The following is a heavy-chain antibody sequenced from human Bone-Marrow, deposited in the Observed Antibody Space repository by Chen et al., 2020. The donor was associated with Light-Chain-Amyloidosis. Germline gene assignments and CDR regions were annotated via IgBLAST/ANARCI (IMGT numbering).Heavy chain of an antibody. V-gene: IGHV4-38-2*02. CDR1: GYSISSGYY. CDR3: ARDLNWGWTFGAFDI. Sequence: QVQLQESGPGLVKPSETLSLTCAVSGYSISSGYYWGWIRQPPGKGLEWIGSIYHSGSTYYNPALKSRVTISVDTSKNQFSLKLCSVTAADTAVYYCARDLNWGWTFGAFDIWGQGTMVTVSS. J-gene: IGHJ3*02. D-gene: IGHD7-27*01. CDR2: IYHSGST.